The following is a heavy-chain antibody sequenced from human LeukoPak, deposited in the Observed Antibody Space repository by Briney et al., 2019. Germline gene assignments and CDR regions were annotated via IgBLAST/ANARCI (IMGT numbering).Heavy chain of an antibody. CDR1: GGSITSTNY. Sequence: PSETLSLTCGVSGGSITSTNYWTWVRQPPGKGLEWIGEVNLQGSTNYNPSLMGRVAISVDMSENHISLQLTSVTAADTAVYYCARDRGGNPRWGQGTLVTVSS. CDR2: VNLQGST. D-gene: IGHD4-23*01. J-gene: IGHJ4*02. V-gene: IGHV4-4*02. CDR3: ARDRGGNPR.